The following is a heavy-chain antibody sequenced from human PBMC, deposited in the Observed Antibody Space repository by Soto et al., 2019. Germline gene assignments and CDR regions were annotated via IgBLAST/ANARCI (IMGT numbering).Heavy chain of an antibody. CDR2: INHSGTT. D-gene: IGHD2-2*03. CDR1: GGSFSGYY. J-gene: IGHJ6*02. Sequence: PSETLSLTCAVYGGSFSGYYWTWIRQPPGTGLEWIGEINHSGTTNYNPSLKSRVTISVDRSKNQFSLKLSSVTAADTAVYYCARLNGYCVSTNCHGYYGMDVWGQGTTVTVSS. V-gene: IGHV4-34*01. CDR3: ARLNGYCVSTNCHGYYGMDV.